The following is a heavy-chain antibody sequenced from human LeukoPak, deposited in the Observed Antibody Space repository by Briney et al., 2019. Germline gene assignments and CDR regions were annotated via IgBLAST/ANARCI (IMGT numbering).Heavy chain of an antibody. D-gene: IGHD6-6*01. Sequence: PGGSLRLSCAASGFTFSSYTMNWVRLAPGKGLEWVSSISSSSSYIYYADSMKGRFTISRDNAKNSLYLQMNSLRAEDTAVYYCARVSSIAAAFDIWGQGTMVTVSS. CDR3: ARVSSIAAAFDI. CDR1: GFTFSSYT. J-gene: IGHJ3*02. CDR2: ISSSSSYI. V-gene: IGHV3-21*01.